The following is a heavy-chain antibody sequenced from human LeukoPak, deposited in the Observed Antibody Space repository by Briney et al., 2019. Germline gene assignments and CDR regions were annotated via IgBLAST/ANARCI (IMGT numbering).Heavy chain of an antibody. D-gene: IGHD6-19*01. V-gene: IGHV4-34*01. J-gene: IGHJ3*02. CDR3: ARSVAGREGGAFAI. Sequence: PSETLSLTCAVYGGSFSGYYWSWIRQPPGKGLEWIGEINHSGSTNYNPSLKSRVTISVDTSKNQFSLKLSSVTAADTAVYYCARSVAGREGGAFAIWGQGTMVTVSS. CDR2: INHSGST. CDR1: GGSFSGYY.